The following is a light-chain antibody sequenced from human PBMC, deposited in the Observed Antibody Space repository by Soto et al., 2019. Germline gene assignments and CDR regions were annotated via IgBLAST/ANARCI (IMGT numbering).Light chain of an antibody. CDR2: RNN. J-gene: IGLJ2*01. CDR1: SSNIGSNY. V-gene: IGLV1-47*01. Sequence: QSVLTQPPSASGTPGQRVTISCSGSSSNIGSNYVYWYQQLPGTAPKLLIYRNNQRPSGVPDRFSGSKSGTSASLAISGLRSEDEADYYCAARDDSLSRVVFGGGTKLTVL. CDR3: AARDDSLSRVV.